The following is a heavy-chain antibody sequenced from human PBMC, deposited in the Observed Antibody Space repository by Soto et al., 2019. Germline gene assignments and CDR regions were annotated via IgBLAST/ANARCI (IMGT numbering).Heavy chain of an antibody. CDR3: AKNNLCGSGTKAY. Sequence: EVQLLDSGGGLVQPGGSLRLSCAASGFTFSRYAMSWVRQAPGKGLEWVSAISGSGGSTYYADSVKGRFTISRDNSKNTLYLQMHSMRAEDTAVYYCAKNNLCGSGTKAYWGPGTLVTVSS. CDR1: GFTFSRYA. CDR2: ISGSGGST. V-gene: IGHV3-23*01. D-gene: IGHD3-10*01. J-gene: IGHJ4*02.